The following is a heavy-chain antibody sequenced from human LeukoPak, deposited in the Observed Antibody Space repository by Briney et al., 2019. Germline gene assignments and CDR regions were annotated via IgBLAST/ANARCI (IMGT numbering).Heavy chain of an antibody. V-gene: IGHV4-59*01. CDR3: ATLTGGDDAFDI. J-gene: IGHJ3*02. D-gene: IGHD4-23*01. CDR1: DGSISSYY. CDR2: IFYTGST. Sequence: SETLSLTCTVPDGSISSYYWSWIRQPTGKGLEWIGYIFYTGSTNYNPSLKSRVTISVLTSKNRFSLKLSSVTAADTAVYYCATLTGGDDAFDIWGQGTMVTVSS.